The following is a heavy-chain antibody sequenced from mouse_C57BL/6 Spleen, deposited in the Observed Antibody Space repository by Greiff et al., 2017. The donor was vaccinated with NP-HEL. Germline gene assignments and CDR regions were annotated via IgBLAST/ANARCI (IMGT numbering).Heavy chain of an antibody. CDR2: ISYDGSN. Sequence: DVKLQESGPGLVKPSQSLSLTCSVTGYSITSGYYWNWIRQFPGNKLEWMGYISYDGSNNYNPSLKNRISITRDTSKNQFFLKLNSVTTEDTATYYCAREGVYDGYHEWYFDVWGTGTTVTVSS. D-gene: IGHD2-3*01. CDR1: GYSITSGYY. J-gene: IGHJ1*03. V-gene: IGHV3-6*01. CDR3: AREGVYDGYHEWYFDV.